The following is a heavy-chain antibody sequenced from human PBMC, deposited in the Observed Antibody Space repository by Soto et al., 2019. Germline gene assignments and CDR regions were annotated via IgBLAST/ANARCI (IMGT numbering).Heavy chain of an antibody. V-gene: IGHV4-39*01. CDR2: IYYSGST. Sequence: QLQLQESGPGLVKPSETLSLTCTVSGGSISSSSYYWGWIRQPPGKGLEWIGSIYYSGSTYYNPSLKSRVTISVDTSQNQFSLKLSSVTAADTAVYYCARGNYDFWSGYFAAYYYYYMDVWGKGTTVTVSS. CDR1: GGSISSSSYY. CDR3: ARGNYDFWSGYFAAYYYYYMDV. J-gene: IGHJ6*03. D-gene: IGHD3-3*01.